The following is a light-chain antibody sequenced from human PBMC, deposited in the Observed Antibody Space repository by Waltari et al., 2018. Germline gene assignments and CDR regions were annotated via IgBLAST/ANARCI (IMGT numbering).Light chain of an antibody. J-gene: IGKJ2*01. CDR1: QHISNY. CDR3: QQFDAFPYT. CDR2: DAS. V-gene: IGKV1-33*01. Sequence: DILLTQSPTSLSASIGDRVTITCQASQHISNYLNWYQQKPGKAPKLLIYDASDLEPGVPFRFSGTGYGASFTLTISSLQPEDVATYYCQQFDAFPYTFGQGTNLQIK.